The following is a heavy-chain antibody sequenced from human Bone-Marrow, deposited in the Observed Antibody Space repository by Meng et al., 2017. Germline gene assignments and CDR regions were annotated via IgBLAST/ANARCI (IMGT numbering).Heavy chain of an antibody. CDR3: ARGRRELKYYYDSSPYYFDY. Sequence: SVKVSCKASGGTFSSYAISWVRQAPGQGLEWMGGIIPIFGTANYAQKFQGRVTITADKSTSTAYMELSSLRSEDTAVYYCARGRRELKYYYDSSPYYFDYWGQGTLVTVSS. J-gene: IGHJ4*02. D-gene: IGHD3-22*01. CDR2: IIPIFGTA. V-gene: IGHV1-69*06. CDR1: GGTFSSYA.